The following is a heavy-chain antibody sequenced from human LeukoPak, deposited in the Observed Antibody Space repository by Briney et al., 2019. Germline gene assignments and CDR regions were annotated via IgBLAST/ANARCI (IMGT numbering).Heavy chain of an antibody. J-gene: IGHJ4*02. CDR1: GFTFSSYE. D-gene: IGHD1-1*01. Sequence: GGSLRLSCAASGFTFSSYEMNWVRQAPGKGLEWVSSISSSSSYIYYADSVKGRFTISRDNAKNSLYLQMNSLRAEDTAVYYCARDGRRNFDYWGQGTLVTVSS. CDR2: ISSSSSYI. CDR3: ARDGRRNFDY. V-gene: IGHV3-21*01.